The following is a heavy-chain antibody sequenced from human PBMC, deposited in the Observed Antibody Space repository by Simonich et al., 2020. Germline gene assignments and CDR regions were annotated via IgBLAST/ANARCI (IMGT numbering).Heavy chain of an antibody. Sequence: QVQLQESGPGLVKPSETLSLTCAVSGYSISSGYYWGWIRQPPGKGLEWIGSIYHRGSTHYNPYLKRRVNISVDTSKNQFSLKLSSVTAADTAVYYCARVGYSNYYYYGMDVWGQGTTVTVSS. CDR2: IYHRGST. D-gene: IGHD6-13*01. V-gene: IGHV4-38-2*01. J-gene: IGHJ6*02. CDR1: GYSISSGYY. CDR3: ARVGYSNYYYYGMDV.